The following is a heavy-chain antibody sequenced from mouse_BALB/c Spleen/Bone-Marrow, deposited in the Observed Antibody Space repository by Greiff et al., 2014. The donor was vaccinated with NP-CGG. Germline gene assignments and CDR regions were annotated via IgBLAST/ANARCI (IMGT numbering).Heavy chain of an antibody. CDR1: GFTFSTYG. D-gene: IGHD4-1*01. V-gene: IGHV5-6*02. Sequence: DVMLVESGGDLVKPGGPLKLSCAASGFTFSTYGMSWVRQTPDKRLEWVATISSGGGYTYYPDSVKGRFTISRDNANNTLYLQMSSLKSEDTAMYYCTRQRNWDHYAMDYWGQGTSVTVSS. CDR3: TRQRNWDHYAMDY. J-gene: IGHJ4*01. CDR2: ISSGGGYT.